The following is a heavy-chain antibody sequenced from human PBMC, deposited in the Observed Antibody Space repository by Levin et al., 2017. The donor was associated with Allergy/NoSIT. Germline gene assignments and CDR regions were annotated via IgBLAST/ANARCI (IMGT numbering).Heavy chain of an antibody. CDR1: GFTFSSYA. D-gene: IGHD4/OR15-4a*01. CDR3: AKWVRQFPGIDP. Sequence: GESLKISCAASGFTFSSYAMSWVRQAPGKGLEWVSAISGSGGSTYYADSVKGRFTISRDNSKNTLYLQMNSLRAEDTAVYYCAKWVRQFPGIDPWGQGTLVTVSS. CDR2: ISGSGGST. V-gene: IGHV3-23*01. J-gene: IGHJ5*02.